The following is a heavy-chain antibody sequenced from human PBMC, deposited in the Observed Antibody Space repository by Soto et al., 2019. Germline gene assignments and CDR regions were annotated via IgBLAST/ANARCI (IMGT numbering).Heavy chain of an antibody. CDR3: ARHQGRSESYQNYN. J-gene: IGHJ4*02. Sequence: GGSLRLSCVVSGLTFSEYWMSWVRQLPGKGLEWVANIKEDGSEKYYVDSVKGRFTVSRDNAKNSLYLQMTSLRAEDTAVYYCARHQGRSESYQNYNWGQGTLVTVSS. D-gene: IGHD1-26*01. CDR2: IKEDGSEK. V-gene: IGHV3-7*01. CDR1: GLTFSEYW.